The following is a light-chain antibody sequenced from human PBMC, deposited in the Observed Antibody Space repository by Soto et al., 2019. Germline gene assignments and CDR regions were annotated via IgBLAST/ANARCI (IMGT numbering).Light chain of an antibody. CDR2: AAS. V-gene: IGKV1-17*01. CDR1: KDIIND. Sequence: DIQMTQSPSSLSASVGDRVTITCQPNKDIINDLGWDQQKPGKAPKRLIYAASSLQSGVPSRFSGSGSGTEFTLTISSLQPEDFATYQCKQSYSPPVAFGQGTKVDIK. CDR3: KQSYSPPVA. J-gene: IGKJ1*01.